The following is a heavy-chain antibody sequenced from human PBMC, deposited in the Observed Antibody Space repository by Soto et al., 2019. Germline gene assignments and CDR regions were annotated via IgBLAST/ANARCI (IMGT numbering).Heavy chain of an antibody. V-gene: IGHV5-51*01. CDR2: IYPADSDS. CDR3: ARHPYYYDSSGYYYWIQLSYFDY. CDR1: GYSFDTYW. D-gene: IGHD3-22*01. Sequence: PGQSLKISGKGSGYSFDTYWIGWERQMPGKGLEWMGLIYPADSDSTYSPSFQGQVTISADKSISTAYLQWSSLKASDTAMYYCARHPYYYDSSGYYYWIQLSYFDYWGQGTLVPVSP. J-gene: IGHJ4*02.